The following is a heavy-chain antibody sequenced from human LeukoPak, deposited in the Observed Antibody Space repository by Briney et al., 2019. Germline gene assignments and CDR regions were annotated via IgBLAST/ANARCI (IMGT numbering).Heavy chain of an antibody. CDR3: ARGGPFPSSSSSREYYLDY. V-gene: IGHV1-18*01. CDR2: ISIYNGNT. Sequence: GASVKVSCKASGYTFTNYGISWVRQAPGQGLEWMGWISIYNGNTDYAQKLRGRVTMTTDTSTSTAYMEVRSLRSDDTAVYYCARGGPFPSSSSSREYYLDYWGQGTLVTVSS. J-gene: IGHJ4*02. D-gene: IGHD6-6*01. CDR1: GYTFTNYG.